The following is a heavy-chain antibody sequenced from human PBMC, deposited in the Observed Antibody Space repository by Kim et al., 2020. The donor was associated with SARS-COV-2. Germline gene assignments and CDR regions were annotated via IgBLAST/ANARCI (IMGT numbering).Heavy chain of an antibody. D-gene: IGHD2-15*01. Sequence: DAVKARFSISRDSSKNHVDLQMDSLRVDDTAVYYCAKEADTRAQIWYFDLWGRGTRVTVSS. V-gene: IGHV3-33*06. J-gene: IGHJ2*01. CDR3: AKEADTRAQIWYFDL.